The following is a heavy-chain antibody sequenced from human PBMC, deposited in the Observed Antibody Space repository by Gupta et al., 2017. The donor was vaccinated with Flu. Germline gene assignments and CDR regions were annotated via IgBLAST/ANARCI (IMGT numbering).Heavy chain of an antibody. CDR1: GVTFNKHG. J-gene: IGHJ4*02. CDR3: ARVNAVHVQVWGAYPGPHLDS. Sequence: QLQLLQAGAEVRTPGSSVQLSCYAAGVTFNKHGIASVRPAPGQGLVWRGAISPIAATTKYSETFQDRVTITADESAGTSYMELSSLKSDDTAIYFCARVNAVHVQVWGAYPGPHLDSWGQGTLVTVSS. CDR2: ISPIAATT. D-gene: IGHD3-16*01. V-gene: IGHV1-69*01.